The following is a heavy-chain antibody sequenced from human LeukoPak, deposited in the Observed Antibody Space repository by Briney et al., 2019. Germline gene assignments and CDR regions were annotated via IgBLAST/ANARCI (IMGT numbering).Heavy chain of an antibody. D-gene: IGHD3-10*01. J-gene: IGHJ4*02. CDR2: INSDGSST. CDR1: GFTFSSYW. CDR3: ASGARGSGTASDY. V-gene: IGHV3-74*01. Sequence: GGSLRLSCAASGFTFSSYWMHWVRQAPGKGLVWVSRINSDGSSTNYADSVKGRFTISRDNAKNTLHLQMNSLRAEDTAVYYCASGARGSGTASDYWGQGTLVTVSS.